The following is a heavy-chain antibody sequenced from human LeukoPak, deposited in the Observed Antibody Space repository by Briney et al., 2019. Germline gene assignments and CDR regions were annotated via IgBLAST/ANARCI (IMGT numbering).Heavy chain of an antibody. V-gene: IGHV3-11*03. Sequence: GGSLRLSCAASGFTFSDYYMSWIRQAPGKGLEWVSYSSNRISFTNYADSVKGRFTISSDNAKNSLYLQMNSLRVEDTAVYYCAKAKAHNRNFDLGEGTMVTVSS. D-gene: IGHD1-14*01. J-gene: IGHJ4*02. CDR3: AKAKAHNRNFD. CDR1: GFTFSDYY. CDR2: SSNRISFT.